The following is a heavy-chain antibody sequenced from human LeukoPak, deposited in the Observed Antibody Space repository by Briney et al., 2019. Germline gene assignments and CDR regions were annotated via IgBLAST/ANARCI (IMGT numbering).Heavy chain of an antibody. CDR1: GGSISSYY. V-gene: IGHV4-59*01. CDR3: ARFGGWYYDFWSGYPPYHYGMDV. D-gene: IGHD3-3*01. Sequence: SETLSLTCTVSGGSISSYYWSWIRQPPGKGLEWIGYIYYSGSTNYNPSLKSRVTISVDTSKNQFSLKLSSVTAADTAVYYCARFGGWYYDFWSGYPPYHYGMDVWGQGTTVTVSS. J-gene: IGHJ6*02. CDR2: IYYSGST.